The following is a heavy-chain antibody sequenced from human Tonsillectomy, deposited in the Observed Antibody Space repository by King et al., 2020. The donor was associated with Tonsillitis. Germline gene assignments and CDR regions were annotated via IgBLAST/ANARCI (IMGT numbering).Heavy chain of an antibody. CDR1: GYTFTSYG. D-gene: IGHD2-2*01. Sequence: VQLVESGAEVKKPGASVKVSCKASGYTFTSYGITWVRQAPGQGLEWMGRISAYDGNTDYAQKLQDRLTLATDTSTSTAYRELRSLRSEDTAVYFCGRDCSSTSCYSDYWGQGTLVTVSS. CDR3: GRDCSSTSCYSDY. V-gene: IGHV1-18*04. CDR2: ISAYDGNT. J-gene: IGHJ4*02.